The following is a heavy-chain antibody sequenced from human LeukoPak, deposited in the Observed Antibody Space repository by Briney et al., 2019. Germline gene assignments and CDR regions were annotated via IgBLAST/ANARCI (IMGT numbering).Heavy chain of an antibody. CDR2: ISGSGHDI. CDR3: TRDPRHFDS. CDR1: GFTFSDFY. J-gene: IGHJ5*01. D-gene: IGHD6-6*01. Sequence: GGSLRLSCAASGFTFSDFYMTWVRQAPGKGVEWVAYISGSGHDINYSDSVKGRFTISRDNAKNSLYLQMSSLRVEDTAVYYCTRDPRHFDSCGQGTLVTVSS. V-gene: IGHV3-11*04.